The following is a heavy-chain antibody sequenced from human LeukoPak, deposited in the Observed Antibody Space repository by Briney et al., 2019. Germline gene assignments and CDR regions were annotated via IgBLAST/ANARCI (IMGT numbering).Heavy chain of an antibody. D-gene: IGHD1-1*01. J-gene: IGHJ4*02. CDR1: GGTFSSYA. V-gene: IGHV1-69*13. CDR2: IIPIFGTA. Sequence: SVKVSCKASGGTFSSYAISWVRQAPGQGLEWMGGIIPIFGTANYAQKFQGRVTITADEPTSTAYMELSSLRSEDTAVYYCATQTGTLRSPTYYFDYWGQGTLVTVSS. CDR3: ATQTGTLRSPTYYFDY.